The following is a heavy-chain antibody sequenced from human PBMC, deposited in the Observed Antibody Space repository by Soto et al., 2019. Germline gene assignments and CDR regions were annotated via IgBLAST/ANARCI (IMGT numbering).Heavy chain of an antibody. V-gene: IGHV3-23*01. J-gene: IGHJ3*02. CDR1: GLTFSNYA. Sequence: GGSMRISCAASGLTFSNYAMSCVRQTTGKGPEWVAGIAANGGAAYLADSVKGRFTISRDNSKNTLYLQMNSLRPDDTALYYCGKDPNGDYVGAFDICVQGTMVTVSS. CDR3: GKDPNGDYVGAFDI. CDR2: IAANGGAA. D-gene: IGHD4-17*01.